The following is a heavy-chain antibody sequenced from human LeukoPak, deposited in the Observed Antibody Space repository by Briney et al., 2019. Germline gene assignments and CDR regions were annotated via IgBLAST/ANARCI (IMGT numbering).Heavy chain of an antibody. CDR2: INPSGGST. V-gene: IGHV1-46*01. J-gene: IGHJ4*02. Sequence: ASVKVSCKASGYTFTSYYMHWVRQAPGQGLEWMGIINPSGGSTSYAQKFQGRVTLTRDTSTSTVYMELSSLRSEDTAVYYCARVGGSPYFDYWGQGTLVTVSS. CDR1: GYTFTSYY. CDR3: ARVGGSPYFDY. D-gene: IGHD4-23*01.